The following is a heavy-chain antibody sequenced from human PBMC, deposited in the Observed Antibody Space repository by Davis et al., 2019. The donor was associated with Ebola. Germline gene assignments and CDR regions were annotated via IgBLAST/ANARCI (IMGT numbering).Heavy chain of an antibody. CDR3: ARRRTVVTGQYFYYYMDV. D-gene: IGHD2-15*01. Sequence: PSETLSLTCAVSGGSISSGGYSWSWIRQPPGKGLEWIGYIYHSGSTYYNPSLKSRVTISVDRSKNQFSLKLSSVTAADTAVYYCARRRTVVTGQYFYYYMDVWGKGTTVTVSS. J-gene: IGHJ6*03. CDR2: IYHSGST. CDR1: GGSISSGGYS. V-gene: IGHV4-30-2*01.